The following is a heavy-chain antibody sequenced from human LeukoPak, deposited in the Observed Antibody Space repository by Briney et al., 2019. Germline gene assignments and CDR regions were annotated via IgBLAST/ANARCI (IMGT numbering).Heavy chain of an antibody. D-gene: IGHD6-19*01. V-gene: IGHV3-7*01. Sequence: GGSLRLSCAASGFTLSTYWMTWARQAPGKGLEWVANIKQDGSEKYYVDSVKGRFTISRDTAKKLLYLQMNSLRVEDTAVYYCARDRGSSGRLGRFDNWGQGTLVTVSP. CDR1: GFTLSTYW. CDR3: ARDRGSSGRLGRFDN. J-gene: IGHJ4*02. CDR2: IKQDGSEK.